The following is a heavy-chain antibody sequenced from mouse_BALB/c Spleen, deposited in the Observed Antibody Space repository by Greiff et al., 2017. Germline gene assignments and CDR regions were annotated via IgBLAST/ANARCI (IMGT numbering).Heavy chain of an antibody. CDR2: INPSNGRT. Sequence: VKLQQPGAELVKPGASVKLSCKASGYTFTSYWMHWVKQRPGQGLEWIGEINPSNGRTNYNEKFKSKATLTVDKSSSTAYMQLSSLTSEDSAVYYCARYYGSSDYAMDYWGQGTSVTVSS. CDR3: ARYYGSSDYAMDY. CDR1: GYTFTSYW. V-gene: IGHV1S81*02. D-gene: IGHD1-1*01. J-gene: IGHJ4*01.